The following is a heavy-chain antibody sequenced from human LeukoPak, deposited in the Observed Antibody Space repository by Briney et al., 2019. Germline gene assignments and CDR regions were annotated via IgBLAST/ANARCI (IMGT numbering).Heavy chain of an antibody. CDR1: GFTFSSYW. CDR3: ARDYYDSTQDAFDI. CDR2: INSYVSST. Sequence: GGSLRLSCAASGFTFSSYWMHWVRQAPGKGLVWVSRINSYVSSTSYADSVKGRFTISRDNAKNTLYLQMNSLRAEDTAVYYCARDYYDSTQDAFDIWGQGTMVTVSS. V-gene: IGHV3-74*01. J-gene: IGHJ3*02. D-gene: IGHD3-22*01.